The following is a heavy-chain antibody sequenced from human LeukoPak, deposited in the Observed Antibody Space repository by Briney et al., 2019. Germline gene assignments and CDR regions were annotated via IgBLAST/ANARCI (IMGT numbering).Heavy chain of an antibody. CDR3: AKGDARWNNYFDY. J-gene: IGHJ4*02. CDR2: IYYTVST. CDR1: GGSISSYY. V-gene: IGHV4-59*01. D-gene: IGHD1/OR15-1a*01. Sequence: SETLSLTCTVSGGSISSYYWSWIRQPPGKGLEWVGYIYYTVSTNYNPSLKSRVTISGDKSYNQLSLKLRSVTAADTAVYYCAKGDARWNNYFDYWGQGALVTVSS.